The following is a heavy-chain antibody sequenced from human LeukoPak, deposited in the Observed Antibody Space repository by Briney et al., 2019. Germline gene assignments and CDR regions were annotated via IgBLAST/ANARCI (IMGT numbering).Heavy chain of an antibody. CDR1: GYSFTTYW. CDR3: ERQLSGSYSPNYRDV. V-gene: IGHV5-51*01. J-gene: IGHJ6*03. Sequence: GESLKISCKGSGYSFTTYWIGWVRQLPGKGLAWMVIIYPGDSDIRYSPSFQVQVTISADKSISTPYLQWSSLKASDHAINYCERQLSGSYSPNYRDVWGKGTGVTVFS. D-gene: IGHD1-26*01. CDR2: IYPGDSDI.